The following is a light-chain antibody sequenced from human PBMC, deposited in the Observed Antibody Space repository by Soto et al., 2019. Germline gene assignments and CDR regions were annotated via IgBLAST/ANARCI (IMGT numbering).Light chain of an antibody. CDR1: SSNIGSYT. V-gene: IGLV1-44*01. CDR3: AAWDDSLNGVV. J-gene: IGLJ2*01. Sequence: QSVLTQPPSASGTPGQRVTISCSGSSSNIGSYTVNWYQQLPGTAPKLLIYSNNQRHSGVPDRFSRSKAGTSASLAISGLQSEEEADYNCAAWDDSLNGVVLGGGTKLTVL. CDR2: SNN.